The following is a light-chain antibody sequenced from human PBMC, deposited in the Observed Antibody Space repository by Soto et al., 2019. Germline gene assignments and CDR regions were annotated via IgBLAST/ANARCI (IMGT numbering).Light chain of an antibody. J-gene: IGLJ2*01. CDR3: AAWDDSLNGSVV. CDR2: SNN. Sequence: QSVLTQPPSASGTPGQRVTISCSGSSSNIGSNTVNLYQQLPGTAPKLLIYSNNQRPSGVPDRFSGSKSGTSASLAISGLQSEDEADYYCAAWDDSLNGSVVFGGGTKLTVL. V-gene: IGLV1-44*01. CDR1: SSNIGSNT.